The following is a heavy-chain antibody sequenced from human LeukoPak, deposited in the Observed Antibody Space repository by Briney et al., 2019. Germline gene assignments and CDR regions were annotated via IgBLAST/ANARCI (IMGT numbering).Heavy chain of an antibody. Sequence: ASAKVSCKASGYTFTGYYIHWVPQAPGQGLQWMGWIIPNTGGTNYAQKFQGRVTMTRDTSISTAYMELTNFASDDTAVYFCARSLIIPTAVTNCLEPWGPGALVTVS. CDR1: GYTFTGYY. D-gene: IGHD6-13*01. V-gene: IGHV1-2*02. CDR2: IIPNTGGT. J-gene: IGHJ5*02. CDR3: ARSLIIPTAVTNCLEP.